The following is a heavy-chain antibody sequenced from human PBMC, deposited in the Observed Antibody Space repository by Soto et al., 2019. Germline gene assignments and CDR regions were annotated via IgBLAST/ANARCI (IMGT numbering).Heavy chain of an antibody. D-gene: IGHD7-27*01. CDR2: INHSGST. J-gene: IGHJ3*02. Sequence: SETLSLTCAVYGGSFSGYYWSWIRQPPGKGLEWIGEINHSGSTNYNPSLKSRVTISVDTSKNQFSRKLSSVTAADTAVYYGARMSGTGDVGQGYDAFDIWGQGTMVTVSS. CDR3: ARMSGTGDVGQGYDAFDI. V-gene: IGHV4-34*01. CDR1: GGSFSGYY.